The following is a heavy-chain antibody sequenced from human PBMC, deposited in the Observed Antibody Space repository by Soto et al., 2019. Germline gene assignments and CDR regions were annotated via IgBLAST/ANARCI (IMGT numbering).Heavy chain of an antibody. CDR1: GGSISSGRYY. CDR3: ARDPYDSSGYHGY. CDR2: IYYSGST. V-gene: IGHV4-31*03. D-gene: IGHD3-22*01. Sequence: SGPLSITCTVSGGSISSGRYYWIWILQHPGKGLEWIGYIYYSGSTYYNPSLKSRVTISVDTSKNQFSLKLSSVTAADTAVYYCARDPYDSSGYHGYWGQGTLVTVSS. J-gene: IGHJ4*02.